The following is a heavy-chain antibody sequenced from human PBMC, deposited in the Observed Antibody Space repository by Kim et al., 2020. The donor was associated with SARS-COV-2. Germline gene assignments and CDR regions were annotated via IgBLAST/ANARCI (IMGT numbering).Heavy chain of an antibody. J-gene: IGHJ5*02. CDR3: AREITIFGVVEFDP. Sequence: HPPLKSRVTISVDTSKNPFSLKLSSVTAADTAVYYCAREITIFGVVEFDPWGQGTLVTVSS. D-gene: IGHD3-3*01. V-gene: IGHV4-34*01.